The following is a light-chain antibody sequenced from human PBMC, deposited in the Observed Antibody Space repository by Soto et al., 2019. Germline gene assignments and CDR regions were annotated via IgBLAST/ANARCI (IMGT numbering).Light chain of an antibody. CDR2: DAS. Sequence: DIQMTQSPSTLSASVGDRVTITCRASQSISSWLAWYQQKPGKAPKLLVYDASSLESGVPSRFSGSGSGTEFTLSISSLQPDDFATYYCQQNNSDFTF. CDR1: QSISSW. J-gene: IGKJ4*02. V-gene: IGKV1-5*01. CDR3: QQNNSDFT.